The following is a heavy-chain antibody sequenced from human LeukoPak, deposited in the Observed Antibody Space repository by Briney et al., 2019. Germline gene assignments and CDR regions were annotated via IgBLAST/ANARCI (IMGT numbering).Heavy chain of an antibody. J-gene: IGHJ4*02. Sequence: GGSLRLSCAASGFTFSSYWMSWVRQAPGKGLEWVANIKQDGSEKNYVDSVRGRFTISRDNAKTSLYLQMNSLRAEDTAVYYCARSLWPEDYWGQGTLVTVSS. CDR1: GFTFSSYW. V-gene: IGHV3-7*01. CDR3: ARSLWPEDY. D-gene: IGHD5-18*01. CDR2: IKQDGSEK.